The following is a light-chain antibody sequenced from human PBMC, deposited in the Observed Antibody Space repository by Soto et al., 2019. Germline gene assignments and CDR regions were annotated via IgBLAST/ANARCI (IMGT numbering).Light chain of an antibody. V-gene: IGKV1-39*01. CDR1: QSISSH. J-gene: IGKJ2*01. Sequence: DVQMTQFPSSLSASVGERVTITCRASQSISSHLNWYQQKPGKAPKLLIHAASSLQSGVPSRFSGSGSGTDFPLTISNLQPEDFATYYCQQSHSTPPDTFGQGTKLEIK. CDR2: AAS. CDR3: QQSHSTPPDT.